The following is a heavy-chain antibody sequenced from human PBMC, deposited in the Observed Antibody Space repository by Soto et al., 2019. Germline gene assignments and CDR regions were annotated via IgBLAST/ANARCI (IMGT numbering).Heavy chain of an antibody. D-gene: IGHD1-20*01. J-gene: IGHJ6*02. Sequence: XETLSLTCAVCGLSFSGYYWSWIRQPPGKGLDWIGEINHSGSTNYNPSLKSRVTISVDTSKNQFSLKLSSVTAADTAVYYCARNRKWVLVWGPRNPDYYYYGMDVWGQGTTVTVSS. V-gene: IGHV4-34*01. CDR3: ARNRKWVLVWGPRNPDYYYYGMDV. CDR1: GLSFSGYY. CDR2: INHSGST.